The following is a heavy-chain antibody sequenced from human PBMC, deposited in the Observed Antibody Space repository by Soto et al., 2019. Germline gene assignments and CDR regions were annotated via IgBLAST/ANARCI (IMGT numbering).Heavy chain of an antibody. D-gene: IGHD2-15*01. Sequence: SETLSLTWSVSDGSSSSSSYYWGWISKPRGKGLEGIVSIFYSGSTYYNPSLKSRVTISVDTSKNQFSLKLSSVTAAHTAVYYCARHLTYCSAGSCYSDFPYYVMDVWGQGTTVTVSS. CDR1: DGSSSSSSYY. V-gene: IGHV4-39*01. CDR3: ARHLTYCSAGSCYSDFPYYVMDV. CDR2: IFYSGST. J-gene: IGHJ6*02.